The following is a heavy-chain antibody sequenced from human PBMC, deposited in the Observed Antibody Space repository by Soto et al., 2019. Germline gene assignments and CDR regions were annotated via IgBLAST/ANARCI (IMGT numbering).Heavy chain of an antibody. CDR1: GFNFNTYY. D-gene: IGHD2-21*02. CDR2: INPTNGFT. Sequence: QVQLVQSGAELKKPGASVSLSCKASGFNFNTYYIHWVRQYPGEGLQWMGAINPTNGFTSHPQKCQGRVTMTADTSTTTVYLELSGLKSEDTAVYFCARDWPYTYCGGDCPLGYYYHGMDVWGQGTAVTVSS. J-gene: IGHJ6*02. V-gene: IGHV1-46*02. CDR3: ARDWPYTYCGGDCPLGYYYHGMDV.